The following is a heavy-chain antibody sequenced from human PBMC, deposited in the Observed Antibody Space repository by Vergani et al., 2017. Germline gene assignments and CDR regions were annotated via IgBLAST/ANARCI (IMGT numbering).Heavy chain of an antibody. V-gene: IGHV3-48*01. CDR1: GFTFSSYS. Sequence: EVQLVESGGGLVQPGGSLRLSCAASGFTFSSYSMNWVRQAPGKGLEWVPYISSSSSTIYYADSVKGRFTISRDNSKNSLYLQMNSLRAEDTAVYYCARSGTYYYDSSGYEDDAFDIWGQGTMVTVSS. CDR3: ARSGTYYYDSSGYEDDAFDI. J-gene: IGHJ3*02. CDR2: ISSSSSTI. D-gene: IGHD3-22*01.